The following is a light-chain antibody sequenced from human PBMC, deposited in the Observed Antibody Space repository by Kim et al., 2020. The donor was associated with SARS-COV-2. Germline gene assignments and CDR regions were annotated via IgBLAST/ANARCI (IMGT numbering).Light chain of an antibody. CDR2: AAS. Sequence: ASTGDRVTITCRASQGISSYLAWYQQKPGKAPKLLIYAASTLQSGVPSRFSGSGSGTDFTLTISCLQSEDFATYYCQQYYSYPRPFGQGTKVDIK. J-gene: IGKJ1*01. CDR3: QQYYSYPRP. CDR1: QGISSY. V-gene: IGKV1-8*01.